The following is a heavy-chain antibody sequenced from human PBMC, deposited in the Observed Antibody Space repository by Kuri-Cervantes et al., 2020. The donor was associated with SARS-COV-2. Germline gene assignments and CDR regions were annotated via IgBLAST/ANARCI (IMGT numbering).Heavy chain of an antibody. CDR1: GFTFSSFA. J-gene: IGHJ4*03. Sequence: GGSLRLSCAGSGFTFSSFAMAWVRQAPGKGLEWISDITDEVADTYFADSVKGRFTISRDNSKYSLTLQMSRLRAEDTAIYYCVKCSAASHPCYLDYWGQGTLVTVSS. V-gene: IGHV3-23*01. CDR3: VKCSAASHPCYLDY. CDR2: ITDEVADT. D-gene: IGHD3-10*02.